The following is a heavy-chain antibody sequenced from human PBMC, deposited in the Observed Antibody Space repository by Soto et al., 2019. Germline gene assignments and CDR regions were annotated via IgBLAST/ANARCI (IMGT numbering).Heavy chain of an antibody. Sequence: GSLRLSFAASGFTFSSYAMHLVRQAPGKGLEWVAVISYDGSNKYYADSVKGRFTISRDNSKNTLYLQMNSLGAEDTAVYYCAREGNWNDGFSAFDIWGQGTMVTVSS. CDR2: ISYDGSNK. CDR1: GFTFSSYA. D-gene: IGHD1-20*01. J-gene: IGHJ3*02. V-gene: IGHV3-30-3*01. CDR3: AREGNWNDGFSAFDI.